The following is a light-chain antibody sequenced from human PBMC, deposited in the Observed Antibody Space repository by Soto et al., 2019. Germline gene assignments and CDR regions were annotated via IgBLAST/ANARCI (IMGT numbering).Light chain of an antibody. V-gene: IGLV2-14*01. CDR3: SSYTSSSTLV. J-gene: IGLJ3*02. CDR2: EVS. Sequence: QSALTQPASVSGCPGQSIAISCTGTSSDVGGYTYVSWYQQHPGKAPKLIISEVSNRPSGVSHRFSGSKSGNTASLTISGLQAADEADYYCSSYTSSSTLVFGGGTKLTVL. CDR1: SSDVGGYTY.